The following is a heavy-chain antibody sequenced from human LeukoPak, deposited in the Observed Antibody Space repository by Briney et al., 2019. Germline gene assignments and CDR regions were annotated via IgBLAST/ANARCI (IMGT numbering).Heavy chain of an antibody. D-gene: IGHD2-21*02. J-gene: IGHJ4*02. Sequence: SETLSLTCTVSGGSISSISYYWGSVRPAPGKGWEGVVYIYYSGNTYYNPSLKSRVTISVDTSKNQFSLKLSSVTAADTAVYYCARFYCGGDCYSGYFNYWGQGTLVTVSS. V-gene: IGHV4-39*01. CDR3: ARFYCGGDCYSGYFNY. CDR1: GGSISSISYY. CDR2: IYYSGNT.